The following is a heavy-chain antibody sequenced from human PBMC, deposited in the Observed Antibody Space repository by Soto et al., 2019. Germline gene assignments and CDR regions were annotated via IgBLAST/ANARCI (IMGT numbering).Heavy chain of an antibody. V-gene: IGHV3-21*01. D-gene: IGHD3-16*02. CDR1: GFTFSSYS. CDR3: AREFGPIMITFGGVIERDY. Sequence: GGSLRLSCAASGFTFSSYSMNWVRQAPGKGPEWVSSISSSSSYIYYADSVKGRFTISRDNAKNSLYRQMNSLRAEDTAVYYCAREFGPIMITFGGVIERDYWGQGTLVTVSS. J-gene: IGHJ4*02. CDR2: ISSSSSYI.